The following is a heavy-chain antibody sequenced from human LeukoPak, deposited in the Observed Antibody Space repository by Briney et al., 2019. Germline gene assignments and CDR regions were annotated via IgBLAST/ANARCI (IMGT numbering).Heavy chain of an antibody. CDR2: ISSSGSTI. V-gene: IGHV3-11*04. D-gene: IGHD2-15*01. J-gene: IGHJ4*02. CDR1: GFTFSDYY. CDR3: ARVAEVAAYFDY. Sequence: GGSLRLSCAASGFTFSDYYMSWIRQAPGKGLEWVSYISSSGSTIYYADSVKGRFTISRDNAKNSLYLQMNSLRAGDTAVYYCARVAEVAAYFDYWGQGTLVTVST.